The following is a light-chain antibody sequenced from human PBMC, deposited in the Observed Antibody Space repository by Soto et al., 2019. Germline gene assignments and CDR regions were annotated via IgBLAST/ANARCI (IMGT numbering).Light chain of an antibody. V-gene: IGKV3-15*01. CDR1: QSVSNN. CDR3: QQYNNWPPWT. CDR2: DAS. Sequence: ILMTQSPATLSVSPGERATLSCRASQSVSNNLAWYQQKPGQAPRLLIYDASTMATGIPARCSGSGSGTEFTLTISGLQSEDFAVYYCQQYNNWPPWTFGQGTKVEIK. J-gene: IGKJ1*01.